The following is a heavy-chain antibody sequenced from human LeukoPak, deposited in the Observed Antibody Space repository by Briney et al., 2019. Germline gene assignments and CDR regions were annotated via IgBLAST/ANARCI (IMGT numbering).Heavy chain of an antibody. CDR2: VSGFDGST. D-gene: IGHD4/OR15-4a*01. Sequence: GGSLRLSCAASGFTFSTYAMTWVGQAPGKGLEWVSVVSGFDGSTYYGDSVKGRFTISRDNSKNTLYLQMNSLRDDDTAVYYCARESGANFYTVDLWGQGTLVTVSS. J-gene: IGHJ5*02. CDR3: ARESGANFYTVDL. CDR1: GFTFSTYA. V-gene: IGHV3-23*01.